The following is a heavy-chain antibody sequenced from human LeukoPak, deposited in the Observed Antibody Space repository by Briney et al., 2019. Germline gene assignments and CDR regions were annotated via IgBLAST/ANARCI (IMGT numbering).Heavy chain of an antibody. V-gene: IGHV4-39*01. J-gene: IGHJ4*02. Sequence: KPSETLSLTCTVSGGSISSSSYYWGWIRQPPGKGLEWIGTIYYSGSTYYNPSLKSRVTISVDTSNNQFSLKLSSVTAADTAVYYCARQGSGNYLSPVNYWGQGTLVTVSS. CDR3: ARQGSGNYLSPVNY. CDR1: GGSISSSSYY. CDR2: IYYSGST. D-gene: IGHD1-26*01.